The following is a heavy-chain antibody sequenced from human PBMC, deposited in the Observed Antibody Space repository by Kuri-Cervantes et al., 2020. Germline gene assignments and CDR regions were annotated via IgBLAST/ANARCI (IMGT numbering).Heavy chain of an antibody. CDR2: ISGSGGST. Sequence: GESLKISCAASGFTFSSYAMSWVRQAPGKGLEWVSAISGSGGSTYYADSVKGRFTISRDNSKNTLYLQMNSLRAEDTAVYYCAKRAKLGGSLRGGYYYYGMDVWGQGTTVTVSS. D-gene: IGHD7-27*01. J-gene: IGHJ6*02. CDR1: GFTFSSYA. V-gene: IGHV3-23*01. CDR3: AKRAKLGGSLRGGYYYYGMDV.